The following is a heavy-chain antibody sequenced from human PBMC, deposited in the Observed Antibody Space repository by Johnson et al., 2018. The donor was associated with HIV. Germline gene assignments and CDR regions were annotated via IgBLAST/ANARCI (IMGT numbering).Heavy chain of an antibody. CDR1: GFNVSCNH. D-gene: IGHD1-26*01. Sequence: VHLVESGGGLIQPGGSLRLSCAASGFNVSCNHMAWVRQGTGKGLEWVSVIYSGGSTYYAGSVKGRFTISRDNSKNTLYLQMNSLRVEDTAVYYCARDPGGSLGAFDIWGQGTIVTVSS. CDR3: ARDPGGSLGAFDI. J-gene: IGHJ3*02. V-gene: IGHV3-53*01. CDR2: IYSGGST.